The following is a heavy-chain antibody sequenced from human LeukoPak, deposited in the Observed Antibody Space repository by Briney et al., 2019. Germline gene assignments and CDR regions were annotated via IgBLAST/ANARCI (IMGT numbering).Heavy chain of an antibody. D-gene: IGHD6-19*01. Sequence: GESLKISCRDSGYSFTNYWIGWVRQMPGKGLEWMGIIHAADSHTKYSPSFQGQVTISVDKSISTAYLQWSSLKASDTAMYYCARHGIYSSGWYVLDYWGQGTLVTVSS. CDR2: IHAADSHT. CDR1: GYSFTNYW. CDR3: ARHGIYSSGWYVLDY. V-gene: IGHV5-51*01. J-gene: IGHJ4*02.